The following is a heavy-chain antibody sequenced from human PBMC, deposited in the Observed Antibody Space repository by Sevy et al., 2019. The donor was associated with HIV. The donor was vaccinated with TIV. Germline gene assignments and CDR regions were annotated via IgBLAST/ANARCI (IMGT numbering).Heavy chain of an antibody. D-gene: IGHD3-22*01. CDR2: ISGSASST. CDR1: GFTFSSYA. CDR3: AKDGHYYDSSADYLNYFDY. Sequence: GGSLRLSCAASGFTFSSYAMSWVRQAPGKGLEWVSAISGSASSTYYADSVKGRFTISRDNSKHTLYLLLNRLGAEDTAVYYCAKDGHYYDSSADYLNYFDYWGQGPLVTVSS. J-gene: IGHJ4*02. V-gene: IGHV3-23*01.